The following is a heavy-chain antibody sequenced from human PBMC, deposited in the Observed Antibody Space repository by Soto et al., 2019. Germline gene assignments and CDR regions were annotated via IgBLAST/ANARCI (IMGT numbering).Heavy chain of an antibody. J-gene: IGHJ4*02. Sequence: EVQLLESGGGLVQPGGSLRLSCEASGFTFRNYAMRWVRQAPGEGLKWVSGIFGSGSTFYADSVEGRFTISIHESNNTLHLQMTFLTVEDTAVYYCATVVGWGRPNENDSWCQGILVTVSS. V-gene: IGHV3-23*01. CDR2: IFGSGST. CDR3: ATVVGWGRPNENDS. CDR1: GFTFRNYA. D-gene: IGHD3-10*01.